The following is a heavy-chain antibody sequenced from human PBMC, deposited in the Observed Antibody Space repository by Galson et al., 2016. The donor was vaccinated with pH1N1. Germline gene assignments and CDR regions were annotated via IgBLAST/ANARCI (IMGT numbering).Heavy chain of an antibody. Sequence: PALVKPTQTLTLTCTFSGFSLSTSGMCVSWIRQPPGKALELLARIDWEDDKYYSTSLKTRLTISKDTSKNQVVLTMTNMDPVDTATYFCARTRGGFGDYVYWGQGTLVTVPS. J-gene: IGHJ4*02. CDR2: IDWEDDK. CDR3: ARTRGGFGDYVY. CDR1: GFSLSTSGMC. V-gene: IGHV2-70*11. D-gene: IGHD3-10*01.